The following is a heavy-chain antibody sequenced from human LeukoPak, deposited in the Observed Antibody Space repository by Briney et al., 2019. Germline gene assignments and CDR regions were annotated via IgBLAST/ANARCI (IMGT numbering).Heavy chain of an antibody. CDR3: ARHADSXGYYYWDY. CDR1: GGSISSYY. CDR2: IYYSGST. D-gene: IGHD3-22*01. V-gene: IGHV4-59*08. J-gene: IGHJ4*02. Sequence: SETLSLTCTVSGGSISSYYWSWIRQPPGQGLEGIGYIYYSGSTNYNPSLNSRATISVDTSKNQFSLKLSSVTAADTAVYYCARHADSXGYYYWDYWGQGTLVTVSS.